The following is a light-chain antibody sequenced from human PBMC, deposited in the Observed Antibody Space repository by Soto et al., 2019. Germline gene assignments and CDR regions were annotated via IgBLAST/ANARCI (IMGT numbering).Light chain of an antibody. CDR2: WAS. CDR1: QSVLYSSNNKNY. CDR3: QQYYSTPLT. Sequence: DIVMTQSPDSLAVSLGERATINCKSSQSVLYSSNNKNYLAWYQQKPGQPPKLLIYWASTRESGVPDRFSGRGSGTEFTLTSSSLQAEDVAVYYCQQYYSTPLTFGGGTKVEIK. J-gene: IGKJ4*01. V-gene: IGKV4-1*01.